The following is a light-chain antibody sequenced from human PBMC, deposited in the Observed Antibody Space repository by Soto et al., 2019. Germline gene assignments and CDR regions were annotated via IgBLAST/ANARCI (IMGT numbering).Light chain of an antibody. J-gene: IGLJ1*01. V-gene: IGLV2-18*01. CDR1: STDFVSYNR. CDR3: SLYTSENTYV. CDR2: EAS. Sequence: QSALTQPPSVSGSPGQSVTISCTGTSTDFVSYNRVSGYQQPPGTAPKLIIYEASNRPSGVPDRFSGSKSGNTASLTISGLQAADEADYYCSLYTSENTYVFGTGTKVTVL.